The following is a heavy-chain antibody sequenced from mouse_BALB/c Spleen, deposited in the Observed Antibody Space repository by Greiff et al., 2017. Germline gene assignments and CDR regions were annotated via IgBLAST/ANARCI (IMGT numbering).Heavy chain of an antibody. D-gene: IGHD2-14*01. V-gene: IGHV5-12-2*01. CDR1: GFTFSSYT. Sequence: EVMLVESGGGLVQPGGSLKLSCAASGFTFSSYTMSWVRQTPEKRLEWVAYVSNGGGSTYYPDTVKGRFTISRDNAKNTLYLQMSSLKSEDTAMYYCARGGYRYDWYFDVWGAGTTVTVSS. CDR2: VSNGGGST. CDR3: ARGGYRYDWYFDV. J-gene: IGHJ1*01.